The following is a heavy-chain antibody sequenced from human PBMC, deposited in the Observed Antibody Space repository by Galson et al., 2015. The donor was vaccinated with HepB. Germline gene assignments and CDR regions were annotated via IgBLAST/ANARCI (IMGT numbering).Heavy chain of an antibody. CDR3: AREGGGDYVGFSAFDI. CDR1: GGSISSYY. CDR2: IYYSGST. Sequence: ETLSLTCTVSGGSISSYYWSWIRQPPGKGLEWIGYIYYSGSTNYNPSLKSRVTISVDTSKNQFSLKLSSVTAADTAVYYCAREGGGDYVGFSAFDIWGQGTMVTVSS. V-gene: IGHV4-59*01. J-gene: IGHJ3*02. D-gene: IGHD4-23*01.